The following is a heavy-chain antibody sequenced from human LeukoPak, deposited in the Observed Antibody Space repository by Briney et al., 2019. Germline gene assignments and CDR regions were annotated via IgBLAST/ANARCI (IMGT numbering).Heavy chain of an antibody. D-gene: IGHD3-22*01. CDR2: ITNGGGNT. V-gene: IGHV3-23*01. CDR1: GFTFSNYA. J-gene: IGHJ4*02. CDR3: AKWDSSGYFSPIDS. Sequence: GGSLRLSCGASGFTFSNYAISWVRQAPGKWLEWVTGITNGGGNTNYADSVKVRFTISRDNAKNTLFLQMDSLRAEDTAIYYCAKWDSSGYFSPIDSWGQGTLVTVSS.